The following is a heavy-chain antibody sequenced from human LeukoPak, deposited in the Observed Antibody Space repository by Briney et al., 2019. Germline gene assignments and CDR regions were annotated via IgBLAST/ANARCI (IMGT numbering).Heavy chain of an antibody. J-gene: IGHJ4*02. V-gene: IGHV4-59*08. D-gene: IGHD5-24*01. CDR2: IYYSGST. CDR1: GGSISSYY. CDR3: ARRVGYNNFDY. Sequence: SETLSLTCTVSGGSISSYYWSWIRQPPGKGLEWIGYIYYSGSTNYNPSLKSRVTISVDTSKNQFSLKLSSVTAADTAVYYCARRVGYNNFDYWGQGTLVTVSS.